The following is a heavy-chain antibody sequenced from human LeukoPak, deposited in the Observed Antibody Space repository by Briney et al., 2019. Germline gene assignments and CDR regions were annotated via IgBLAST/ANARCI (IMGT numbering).Heavy chain of an antibody. CDR2: INPNSGDT. J-gene: IGHJ4*02. CDR3: ARVGCSGGSCYDY. V-gene: IGHV1-2*02. CDR1: GYTFTGYS. D-gene: IGHD2-15*01. Sequence: ASVKVSCKASGYTFTGYSMHWVRQAPGQGVEWMGWINPNSGDTNYAQKFQGRVTMTRDTSISTAYMEVSRLRSDDTAVYYCARVGCSGGSCYDYWGQGTLVTVFS.